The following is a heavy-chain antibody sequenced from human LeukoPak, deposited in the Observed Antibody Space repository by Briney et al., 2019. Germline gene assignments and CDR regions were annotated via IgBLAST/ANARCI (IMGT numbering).Heavy chain of an antibody. J-gene: IGHJ6*03. CDR2: ISGSGDNT. V-gene: IGHV3-23*01. CDR1: GFTFGSYA. Sequence: GGSLRLSCAASGFTFGSYAMTWVRQAPGKGLEWVSGISGSGDNTYYTDSVKGRFTISRDNSKKTLYLQMNSLRAEDTAVFYCAKEPRYSSSNYYYYYYMDVWGKGTTVTVSS. CDR3: AKEPRYSSSNYYYYYYMDV. D-gene: IGHD6-6*01.